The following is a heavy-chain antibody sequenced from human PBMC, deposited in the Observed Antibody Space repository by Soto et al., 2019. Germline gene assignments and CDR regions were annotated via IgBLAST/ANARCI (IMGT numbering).Heavy chain of an antibody. D-gene: IGHD2-2*01. CDR1: GFTFRSYA. CDR2: ISYDGSNK. CDR3: AKDPGEGCSSTSCYVHMDV. V-gene: IGHV3-30*18. Sequence: GGSLRLSCAASGFTFRSYAMSWVHQAPGKGLEWVAVISYDGSNKYYADSVKGRFTISRDNSKNTLYLQMNSLRAEDTAVYYCAKDPGEGCSSTSCYVHMDVWGKGTTVTVSS. J-gene: IGHJ6*03.